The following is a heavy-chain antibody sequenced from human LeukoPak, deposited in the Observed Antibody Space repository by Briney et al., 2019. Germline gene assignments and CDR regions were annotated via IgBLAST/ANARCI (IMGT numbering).Heavy chain of an antibody. CDR1: GFTFGTYA. CDR3: AKGGSWSHFDY. CDR2: LSTNGGST. Sequence: PGGSLRLSCAASGFTFGTYAMSWVRQAPGKGLEWVSSLSTNGGSTYYADSVKGRFTISRDNSQNTLYLQLNSLRAEDTAVYFCAKGGSWSHFDYWGQGTLVTVSS. V-gene: IGHV3-23*01. J-gene: IGHJ4*02. D-gene: IGHD6-13*01.